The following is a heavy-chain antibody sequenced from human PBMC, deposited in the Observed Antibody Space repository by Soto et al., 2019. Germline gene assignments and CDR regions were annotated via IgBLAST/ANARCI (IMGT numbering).Heavy chain of an antibody. V-gene: IGHV3-7*01. J-gene: IGHJ6*02. CDR1: RFTFSSYW. CDR3: AGGNALDV. Sequence: GGSLRLSCAASRFTFSSYWMTWVRQAPGKGLEWVANINQDGTEKYYMDSVKGRFTISRDNAKNSLYLQMTSLRAEDTAVYHCAGGNALDVWGQGTTVTVSS. CDR2: INQDGTEK.